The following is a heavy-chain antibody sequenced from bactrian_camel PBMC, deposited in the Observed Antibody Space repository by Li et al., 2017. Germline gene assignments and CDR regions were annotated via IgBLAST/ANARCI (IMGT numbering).Heavy chain of an antibody. D-gene: IGHD5*01. V-gene: IGHV3S25*01. CDR3: VSQEPSTTGFGF. Sequence: QLVESGGGLVQPGGSLRLACAASGFTFSSVWMNWVRQAPGKGLEWVSNINSGSGYIDYVDSVEGRFTSSRDNTKNTLYLQMNSLKPEDTAVYYCVSQEPSTTGFGFWGQGTQVTVS. CDR1: GFTFSSVW. J-gene: IGHJ6*01. CDR2: INSGSGYI.